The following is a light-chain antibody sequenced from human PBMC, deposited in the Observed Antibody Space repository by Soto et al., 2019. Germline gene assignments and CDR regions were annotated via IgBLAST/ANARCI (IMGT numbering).Light chain of an antibody. Sequence: QPVLTQPASVSGSPGQSITISCTGTSSDVGKYNHVSWYQQHPAKAPKLMIFEVSNRPSGVSNRFSGSKSGNTASLTISGLQAEDEAEYYCSSYTGSSINTVVFGGGTKLTVL. CDR2: EVS. CDR3: SSYTGSSINTVV. J-gene: IGLJ2*01. V-gene: IGLV2-14*01. CDR1: SSDVGKYNH.